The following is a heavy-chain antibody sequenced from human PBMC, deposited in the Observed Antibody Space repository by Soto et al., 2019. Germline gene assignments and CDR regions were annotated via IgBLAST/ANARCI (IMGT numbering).Heavy chain of an antibody. CDR3: ARAGFGYDFWSGYYNAFDI. Sequence: GGSLRLSCAASGFTFSSYWMHWVRQAPGKGLVWVSRINSDGSSTSYADSVKGRFTISRDNAKNTLYLQMNSLRAEDTAVYYCARAGFGYDFWSGYYNAFDIWGQGTMVTVSS. J-gene: IGHJ3*02. CDR2: INSDGSST. CDR1: GFTFSSYW. V-gene: IGHV3-74*01. D-gene: IGHD3-3*01.